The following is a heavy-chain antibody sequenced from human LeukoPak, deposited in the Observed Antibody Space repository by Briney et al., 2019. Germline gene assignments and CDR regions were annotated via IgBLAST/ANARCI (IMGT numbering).Heavy chain of an antibody. Sequence: SETLSLTCTVSGGSISSYYWSWIRQPPGKGLEWIGYIYYSGSTNYNPSLKSRVTISVDTSKNQFSLNLSSVTAADTAVYYCARDLTYGDFPHNWFDPWGQGTLVTVSS. CDR1: GGSISSYY. CDR2: IYYSGST. V-gene: IGHV4-59*01. CDR3: ARDLTYGDFPHNWFDP. J-gene: IGHJ5*02. D-gene: IGHD4-17*01.